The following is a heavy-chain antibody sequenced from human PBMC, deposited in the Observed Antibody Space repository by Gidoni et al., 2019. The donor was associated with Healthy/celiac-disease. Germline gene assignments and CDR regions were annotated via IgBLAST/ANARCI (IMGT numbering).Heavy chain of an antibody. D-gene: IGHD2-15*01. CDR1: GYTFTSYG. CDR2: ISAYNGNT. V-gene: IGHV1-18*01. CDR3: ARVKKVVVAATFDY. Sequence: QVQLVQSGAEVQKPGASVKVSCKASGYTFTSYGFSWVRQAPGQGLEWMGWISAYNGNTNYAQKLQGRVTMTIDTSTSTAYMELRSLRSDDTAVYYCARVKKVVVAATFDYWGQGTLVTVSS. J-gene: IGHJ4*02.